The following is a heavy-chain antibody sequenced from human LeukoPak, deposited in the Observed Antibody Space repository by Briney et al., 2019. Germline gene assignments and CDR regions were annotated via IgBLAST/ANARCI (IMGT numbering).Heavy chain of an antibody. Sequence: GESLKISCKGSGYSFTSYWIGWVRQMPGKGLEWMGIIYPGDSDTRYSPSFQGQVTISANKSISTAYLQWSSLNASDTAMYYCARCPYYDSSDLYYMDVWGKGTTVTVSS. D-gene: IGHD3-22*01. CDR3: ARCPYYDSSDLYYMDV. J-gene: IGHJ6*03. V-gene: IGHV5-51*01. CDR1: GYSFTSYW. CDR2: IYPGDSDT.